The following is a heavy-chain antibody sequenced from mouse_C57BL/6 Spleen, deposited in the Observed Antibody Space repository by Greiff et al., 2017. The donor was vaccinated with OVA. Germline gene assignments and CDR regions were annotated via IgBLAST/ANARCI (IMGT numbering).Heavy chain of an antibody. D-gene: IGHD2-5*01. Sequence: QVQLQQPGAELVKPGASVKLSCKASGYTFTSYWLQWVKQRPGQGLEWIGEIDPSDSYTTYNQKFKGKATLTVDTSSSTAYMQLSSLTSEDSAVYYCARGSNYDYWGQGTTLTVSS. J-gene: IGHJ2*01. V-gene: IGHV1-50*01. CDR2: IDPSDSYT. CDR1: GYTFTSYW. CDR3: ARGSNYDY.